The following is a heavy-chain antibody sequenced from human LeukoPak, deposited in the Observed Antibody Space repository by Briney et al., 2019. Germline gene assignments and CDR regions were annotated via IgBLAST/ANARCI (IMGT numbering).Heavy chain of an antibody. CDR1: GDSMRDYY. D-gene: IGHD6-19*01. CDR3: ARRRQCLDFDY. J-gene: IGHJ4*02. V-gene: IGHV4-59*08. Sequence: PSELMSLTCTVPGDSMRDYYWSWIRQPPGKGLEWIGYTSHSGSTDYNPSLESRVTMSVDTSKNQFSLKLTSVTAADTAVYYCARRRQCLDFDYWGQGTLVTVSS. CDR2: TSHSGST.